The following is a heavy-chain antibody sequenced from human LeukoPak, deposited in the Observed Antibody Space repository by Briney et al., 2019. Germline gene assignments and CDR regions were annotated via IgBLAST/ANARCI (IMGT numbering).Heavy chain of an antibody. CDR1: GFTFSSYS. D-gene: IGHD6-19*01. V-gene: IGHV3-23*01. CDR3: AKDQTGYSSGWFLFDY. Sequence: PGVSRRLSCAASGFTFSSYSMSCVRHSRGKVLEWVSAISGSGGSTDYADSVKGRFTISRDNSKNTLYLQMNSLRAEETAVYYCAKDQTGYSSGWFLFDYWGQGTLVTVSS. CDR2: ISGSGGST. J-gene: IGHJ4*02.